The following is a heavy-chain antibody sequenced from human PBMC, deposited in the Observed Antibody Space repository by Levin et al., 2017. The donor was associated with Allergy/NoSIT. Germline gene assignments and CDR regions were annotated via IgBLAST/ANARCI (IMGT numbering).Heavy chain of an antibody. CDR2: ISSTGRTI. CDR3: ARQLGNFWSGYNYFDY. CDR1: GFTFNRYE. V-gene: IGHV3-48*03. J-gene: IGHJ4*02. Sequence: GESLKISCAASGFTFNRYEMNWVRRAPGKGLGWGSYISSTGRTIYSADSVKGRFTISRDNAKNSLYLHMNSLRAEDTAVYYCARQLGNFWSGYNYFDYWGQGTLVTVSS. D-gene: IGHD3-3*01.